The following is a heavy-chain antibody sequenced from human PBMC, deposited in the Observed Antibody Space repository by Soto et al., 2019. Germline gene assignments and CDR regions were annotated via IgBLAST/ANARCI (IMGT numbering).Heavy chain of an antibody. CDR1: GFAFSNYA. V-gene: IGHV3-23*01. J-gene: IGHJ4*02. CDR3: AKDGGGDAYNPPEYCFDY. Sequence: EVQLLESGGGLVQPGGSLRLSCGASGFAFSNYAMTWVRQAPGKGLEWVSAISGSGGSTYYTDSVKGRFTISRDNSKNTLYRQMNSRRGGDTAVYYCAKDGGGDAYNPPEYCFDYWGQGTLVTVSS. D-gene: IGHD1-1*01. CDR2: ISGSGGST.